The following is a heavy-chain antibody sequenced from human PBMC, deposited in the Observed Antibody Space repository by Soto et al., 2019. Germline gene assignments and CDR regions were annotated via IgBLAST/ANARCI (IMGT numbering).Heavy chain of an antibody. D-gene: IGHD3-3*01. V-gene: IGHV3-33*01. J-gene: IGHJ4*02. CDR1: GLTFSSYG. Sequence: GGSLRLSCAASGLTFSSYGMHWVRQAPGKGLEWVAVIWYDGSNKYYADSVKGRFTISRDNSKNTLYLQMNSLRAEDTAVYYCAREAYDFWSGYYTYYFDYWGQGTLVTVSS. CDR2: IWYDGSNK. CDR3: AREAYDFWSGYYTYYFDY.